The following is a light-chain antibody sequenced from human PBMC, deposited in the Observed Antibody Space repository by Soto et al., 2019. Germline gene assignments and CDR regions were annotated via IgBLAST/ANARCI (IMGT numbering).Light chain of an antibody. Sequence: GDRVTITCRASQSISSYLNWYQQKPGKAPKLLIYAASSLQSGVPSRFSGSGSGTDFTLTISSLQPEDFATYYCQQSYSTPKTFGQGTKVDIK. J-gene: IGKJ1*01. V-gene: IGKV1-39*01. CDR2: AAS. CDR1: QSISSY. CDR3: QQSYSTPKT.